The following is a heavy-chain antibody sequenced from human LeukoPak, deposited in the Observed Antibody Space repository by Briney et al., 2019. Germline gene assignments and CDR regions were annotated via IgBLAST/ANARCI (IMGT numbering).Heavy chain of an antibody. CDR2: INHSGST. V-gene: IGHV4-39*07. CDR3: ARGNTMVRGVKIDYYGMDV. J-gene: IGHJ6*02. Sequence: SETLSLTCTVSGGSISSGDYYWSWIRQPPGKGLEWIGEINHSGSTNYNPSLKSRVTISVDTSKNQFSLKLSSVTAADTAVYYCARGNTMVRGVKIDYYGMDVWGQGTTVTVSS. CDR1: GGSISSGDYY. D-gene: IGHD3-10*01.